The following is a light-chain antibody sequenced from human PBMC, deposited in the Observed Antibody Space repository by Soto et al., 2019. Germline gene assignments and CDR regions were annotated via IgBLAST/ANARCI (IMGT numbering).Light chain of an antibody. CDR1: QSISSW. V-gene: IGKV1-5*01. J-gene: IGKJ1*01. Sequence: DIQMTQSPSTLSASVGDRVTITCRASQSISSWLAWYQQKPGKAPNLLIYDASSLESGVPSRFSGSGSGTEFTLTISSLQPDDFATYDCQQYNSYSLSWTFGQGTKVDIK. CDR2: DAS. CDR3: QQYNSYSLSWT.